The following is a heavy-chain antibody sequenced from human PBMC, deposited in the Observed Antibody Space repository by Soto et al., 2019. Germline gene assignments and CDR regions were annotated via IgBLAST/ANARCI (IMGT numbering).Heavy chain of an antibody. CDR2: ISSSSSTI. V-gene: IGHV3-48*03. CDR3: ARSWGIGVSGRGHDAFDI. CDR1: GFTFSSYE. D-gene: IGHD6-19*01. Sequence: GGSLRLSCAASGFTFSSYEMNWVRQAPGKGLEWVSYISSSSSTIYYADSVKGRFTISRDNAKNSLYLQMNSLRAEDSAVYYCARSWGIGVSGRGHDAFDIWGQGTMVTVSS. J-gene: IGHJ3*02.